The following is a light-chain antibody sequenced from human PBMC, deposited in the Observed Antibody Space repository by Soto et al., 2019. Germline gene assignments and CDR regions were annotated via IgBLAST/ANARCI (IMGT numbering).Light chain of an antibody. CDR3: QQSYSTPPGT. J-gene: IGKJ1*01. CDR2: DAS. Sequence: DIQLTQSPSSLSASVGDKVTITCRASQSIRSYLNWVQQKPGKAPKLLIYDASSLQTGVPSRFSGSGSGTDFSLTISSLQPEDYATYYCQQSYSTPPGTFGQGTKVEIK. CDR1: QSIRSY. V-gene: IGKV1-39*01.